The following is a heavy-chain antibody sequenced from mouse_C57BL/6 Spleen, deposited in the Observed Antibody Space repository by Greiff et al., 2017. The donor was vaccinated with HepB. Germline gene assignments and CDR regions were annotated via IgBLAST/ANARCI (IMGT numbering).Heavy chain of an antibody. Sequence: EVQRVESGGGLVQPGGSMKLSCAASGFTFSDAWMDWVRQSPEKGLEWVAEIRNKANNHATYYAESVKGRFTISRDDSKSSVYLQMNSLRAEDTGIYYCTRDWLRRDYFDYWGQGTTLTVSS. J-gene: IGHJ2*01. CDR1: GFTFSDAW. V-gene: IGHV6-6*01. CDR2: IRNKANNHAT. CDR3: TRDWLRRDYFDY. D-gene: IGHD2-2*01.